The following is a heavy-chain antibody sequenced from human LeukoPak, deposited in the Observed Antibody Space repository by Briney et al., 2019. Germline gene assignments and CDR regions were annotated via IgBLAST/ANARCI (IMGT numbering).Heavy chain of an antibody. Sequence: GGSLRLSCAASGFTFSSYWMHWVRQPPGKGLVWVSRITSDGSGIGYADSVKGRFSTSRDNAKNTLYLQMNSLRAEDTAVYYCASGRLVGAPDYWGQGTLVTASS. CDR1: GFTFSSYW. CDR2: ITSDGSGI. J-gene: IGHJ4*02. V-gene: IGHV3-74*01. CDR3: ASGRLVGAPDY. D-gene: IGHD1-26*01.